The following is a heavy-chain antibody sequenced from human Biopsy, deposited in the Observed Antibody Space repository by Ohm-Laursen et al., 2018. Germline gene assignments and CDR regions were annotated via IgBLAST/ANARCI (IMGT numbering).Heavy chain of an antibody. D-gene: IGHD1-1*01. CDR3: AADINVWNVNY. CDR1: GSTLTELS. CDR2: FAPENGKT. Sequence: SVKVSCKVSGSTLTELSMHWVRQAPGRGLEWMGGFAPENGKTIYAQKFQGRVTMTEDTSTDTAYMELSSLRSEDTAVYYYAADINVWNVNYWGQGTQVTVSS. J-gene: IGHJ4*02. V-gene: IGHV1-24*01.